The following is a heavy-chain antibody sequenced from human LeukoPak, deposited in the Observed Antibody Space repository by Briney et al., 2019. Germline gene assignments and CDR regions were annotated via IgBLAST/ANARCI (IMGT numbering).Heavy chain of an antibody. Sequence: SETLSLTCTVSGGSISSYYWSWIRQPPGKGLEWIGYIYYSGSTNYNPSLKSRVTISVDTSKNQFSLKLSSVTAADTAVYYCARSMVRGVPSAFGYWGQGTLVTVSS. CDR1: GGSISSYY. J-gene: IGHJ4*02. CDR2: IYYSGST. V-gene: IGHV4-59*01. CDR3: ARSMVRGVPSAFGY. D-gene: IGHD3-10*01.